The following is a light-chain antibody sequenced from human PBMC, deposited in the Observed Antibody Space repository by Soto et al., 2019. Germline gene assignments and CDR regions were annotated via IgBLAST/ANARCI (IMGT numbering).Light chain of an antibody. J-gene: IGKJ4*01. CDR2: GAS. CDR1: QLISSW. Sequence: IQMTQSPSSVSASVGDSVTITCRASQLISSWLAWYQVKPGKAPELLIYGASNRESGVPSRFSGSESGTLFTLTINSLQPEDFATYYCQQASSFPLTFGGGTTVEI. CDR3: QQASSFPLT. V-gene: IGKV1-12*01.